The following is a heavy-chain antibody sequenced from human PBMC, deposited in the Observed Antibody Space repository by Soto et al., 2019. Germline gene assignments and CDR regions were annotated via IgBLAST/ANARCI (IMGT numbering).Heavy chain of an antibody. V-gene: IGHV1-18*01. CDR3: ARDVRSGCSGGSCYSPY. D-gene: IGHD2-15*01. Sequence: ASVKVSCKASGYTFTSYGISWVRQAPGQGLEWMGWISAYNGNTNYAQKLQGRVTMNTDTSTSTAYMELRSLRSDDTAVYYCARDVRSGCSGGSCYSPYWGQGTLVTVSS. J-gene: IGHJ4*02. CDR1: GYTFTSYG. CDR2: ISAYNGNT.